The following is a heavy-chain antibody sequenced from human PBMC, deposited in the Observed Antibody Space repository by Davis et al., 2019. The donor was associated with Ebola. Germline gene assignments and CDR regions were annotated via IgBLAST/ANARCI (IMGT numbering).Heavy chain of an antibody. CDR2: ISGSGGST. CDR1: VITFSSYA. CDR3: AKDSYVGSGGYYYYGMDV. J-gene: IGHJ6*02. D-gene: IGHD3-10*01. Sequence: GESLKISCADSVITFSSYAMTWVRQAPGKGLEWVSAISGSGGSTYYADSVKGRFTISRDNSKKTMYLQMNSLRAEDTAVYYCAKDSYVGSGGYYYYGMDVWGQGTTVTVSS. V-gene: IGHV3-23*01.